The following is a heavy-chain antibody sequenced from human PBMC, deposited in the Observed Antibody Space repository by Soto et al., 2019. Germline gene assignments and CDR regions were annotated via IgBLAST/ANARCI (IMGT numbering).Heavy chain of an antibody. Sequence: QVQLVESGGGVVQPGRSLRLSCAASGFTFTRYGFHWVRQAPGKGLEWVAVIWYDGSKKYYADSVKGRFTISRDDSTNTLYLQMKSLRAEDTALYYCARDGNFDTASTFYFDYWGQGTLVSVSS. CDR1: GFTFTRYG. V-gene: IGHV3-33*01. CDR2: IWYDGSKK. CDR3: ARDGNFDTASTFYFDY. J-gene: IGHJ4*02. D-gene: IGHD5-18*01.